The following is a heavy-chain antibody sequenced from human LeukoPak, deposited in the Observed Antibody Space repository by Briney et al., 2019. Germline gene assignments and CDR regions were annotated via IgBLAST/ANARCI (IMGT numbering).Heavy chain of an antibody. Sequence: SETLSLTCAVYGGSFSGYYWSWIRQPPGKGLEWIGEINHSGSTNYNPSLKSRVAISVDTSKNQFSLKLSSVTAADTAVYYCARGRRGGGWYWNAFDIWGQGTMVTVSS. D-gene: IGHD2-15*01. V-gene: IGHV4-34*01. CDR2: INHSGST. CDR3: ARGRRGGGWYWNAFDI. J-gene: IGHJ3*02. CDR1: GGSFSGYY.